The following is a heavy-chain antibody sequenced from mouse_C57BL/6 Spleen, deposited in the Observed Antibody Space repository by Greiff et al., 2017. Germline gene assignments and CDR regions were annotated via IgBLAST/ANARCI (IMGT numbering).Heavy chain of an antibody. J-gene: IGHJ4*01. CDR1: GFSLTSYG. D-gene: IGHD2-9*01. CDR3: AITYYGYGYYAMDY. Sequence: VQLKESGPGLVQPSQSLSITCTVSGFSLTSYGVHWVRQSPGKGLEWLGVIWSGGSTDYNAAFISRLSISKDNSKSQVFFKMNSLQADDTAIYYCAITYYGYGYYAMDYWGQGTSVTVSS. CDR2: IWSGGST. V-gene: IGHV2-2*01.